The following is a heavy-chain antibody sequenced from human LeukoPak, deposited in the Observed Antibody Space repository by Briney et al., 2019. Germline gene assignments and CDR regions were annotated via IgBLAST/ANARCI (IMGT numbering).Heavy chain of an antibody. J-gene: IGHJ4*02. Sequence: GESLKISCKGSGYSFTSYWIGWVRQMPGKGLEWMGIIYPGDSDTRYSPSFQGQVTVSADKSISTAYLQWSSLKASDSAMYYCVRGVRMTTVTFFDYWGQGTLVTVSP. V-gene: IGHV5-51*01. CDR2: IYPGDSDT. CDR3: VRGVRMTTVTFFDY. CDR1: GYSFTSYW. D-gene: IGHD4-17*01.